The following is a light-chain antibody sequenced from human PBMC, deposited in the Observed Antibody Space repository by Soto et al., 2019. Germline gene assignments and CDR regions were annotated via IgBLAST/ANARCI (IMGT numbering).Light chain of an antibody. Sequence: DIQMTQSPSSLSASLGDRVTITFRASQSISNFLNWVQHKPGNAPKVLISAASTLQSGVPPRLSGSESGKDLTLTISSLQPEDSASYYCQQYYNSVLTVGGGTKVDIK. CDR2: AAS. CDR3: QQYYNSVLT. V-gene: IGKV1-39*01. J-gene: IGKJ4*01. CDR1: QSISNF.